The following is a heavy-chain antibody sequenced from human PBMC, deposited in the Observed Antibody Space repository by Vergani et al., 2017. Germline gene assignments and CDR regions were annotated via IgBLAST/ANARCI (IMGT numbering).Heavy chain of an antibody. CDR1: GYSFTSYW. D-gene: IGHD6-19*01. CDR2: IYPGDSDT. CDR3: ARTSIAVAGPIDY. Sequence: EVQLVQSGAEVKQPGESLQISCKGSGYSFTSYWIGWVRQMPGKGLQWMGIIYPGDSDTRYSPSFQGQVTISADKSISTAYLQWSSLKASDTAMYYCARTSIAVAGPIDYWGQGTLVIVSS. V-gene: IGHV5-51*01. J-gene: IGHJ4*02.